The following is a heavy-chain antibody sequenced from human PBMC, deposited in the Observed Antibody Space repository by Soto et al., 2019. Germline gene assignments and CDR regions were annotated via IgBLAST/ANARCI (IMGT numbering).Heavy chain of an antibody. J-gene: IGHJ4*02. Sequence: EVQLWESGGGLVQPGGSLRLSCAASGFIFSTYAMSWVRQAPVKGLEWVSGIGGSGGGTYYADSVKGRFTISRDNSKNTLYLQMNSLRDEVTAVYYCSKDLYGDYGGLDYWGQGTLVTVS. CDR3: SKDLYGDYGGLDY. V-gene: IGHV3-23*01. D-gene: IGHD4-17*01. CDR2: IGGSGGGT. CDR1: GFIFSTYA.